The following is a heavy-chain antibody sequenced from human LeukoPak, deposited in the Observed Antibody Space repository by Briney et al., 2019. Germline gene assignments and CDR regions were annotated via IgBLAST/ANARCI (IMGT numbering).Heavy chain of an antibody. D-gene: IGHD5-18*01. CDR2: IILISPTA. J-gene: IGHJ5*02. V-gene: IGHV1-69*05. CDR3: ATGRVSDTTLVRWFDT. CDR1: GWTVSTHA. Sequence: GASVKVSCKASGWTVSTHAVSWARQAPGQGLEWMGGIILISPTANYAQKFQDRVTITMDQYTTYMELSSLRSDDTAVYYCATGRVSDTTLVRWFDTWGQGTLVTVSS.